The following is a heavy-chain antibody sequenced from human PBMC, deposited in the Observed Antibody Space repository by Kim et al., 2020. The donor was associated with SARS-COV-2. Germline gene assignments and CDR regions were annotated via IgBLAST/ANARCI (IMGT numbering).Heavy chain of an antibody. CDR1: GFTFSSSW. J-gene: IGHJ4*02. Sequence: GGSLRLSCAASGFTFSSSWMNWVRQVPGKGLVWLSRINTDGSDTAYADSVKGRFTISRDNAKSTLYLQLNSLRAEDTALYYCVRPLSGTNCYDYWGQGT. CDR2: INTDGSDT. V-gene: IGHV3-74*01. CDR3: VRPLSGTNCYDY. D-gene: IGHD2-8*01.